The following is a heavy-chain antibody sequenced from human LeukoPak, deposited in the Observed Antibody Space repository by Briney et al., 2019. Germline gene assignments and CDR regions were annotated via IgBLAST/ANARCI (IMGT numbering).Heavy chain of an antibody. CDR2: ISTRDNTI. D-gene: IGHD4-23*01. J-gene: IGHJ4*02. V-gene: IGHV3-11*01. CDR3: ARGARWAYYFDY. Sequence: GGSLRLSCTASGFTFSDYYMSWIRQTPGKGLEWLSYISTRDNTIQYADSVKGRFTISRDNANNSVFLQMNNLRAEDSAIYYCARGARWAYYFDYWDQGSLVTVSS. CDR1: GFTFSDYY.